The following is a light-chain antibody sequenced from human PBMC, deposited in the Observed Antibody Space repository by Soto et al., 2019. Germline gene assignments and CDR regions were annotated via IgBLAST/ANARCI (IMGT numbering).Light chain of an antibody. J-gene: IGLJ3*02. Sequence: QSALTQPASVSGSPGQSITIPCSGRSSDIGGLNYVSWYQQHPGKVPKLIIYKVDNRPSGISDRFSASKSGNTASLTISGLQAEDEAHYYCSSYTTVPSPQWVFAGGTKVTVL. CDR1: SSDIGGLNY. V-gene: IGLV2-14*01. CDR3: SSYTTVPSPQWV. CDR2: KVD.